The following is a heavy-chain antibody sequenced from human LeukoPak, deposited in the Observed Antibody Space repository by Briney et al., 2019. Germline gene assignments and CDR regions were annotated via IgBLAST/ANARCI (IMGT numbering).Heavy chain of an antibody. V-gene: IGHV1-2*02. Sequence: ASVKVSCKASGYTFTGYYMHWVRQAPGQGLEWMGWINPNSGGTNYAQKFQGRVTMTRDTSISTAYMELSRLRSDDTAVYYCARDRIFGSGSYYSALDYWGQGTLDTVSS. J-gene: IGHJ4*02. CDR3: ARDRIFGSGSYYSALDY. D-gene: IGHD3-10*01. CDR2: INPNSGGT. CDR1: GYTFTGYY.